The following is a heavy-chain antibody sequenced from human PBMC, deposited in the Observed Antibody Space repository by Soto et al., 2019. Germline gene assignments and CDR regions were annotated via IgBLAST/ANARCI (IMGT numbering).Heavy chain of an antibody. CDR2: VHDSGNT. Sequence: SETLSLTCTVFGGSVSIGDYLWSWIRQRPGKGLEWIGYVHDSGNTYYNPSLKSRVTISLDTSKNQFSLKVTSMTAADTAVYFCARARGGDSGDYASLFDRWGQGNLVTVSS. V-gene: IGHV4-30-4*01. CDR1: GGSVSIGDYL. CDR3: ARARGGDSGDYASLFDR. D-gene: IGHD4-17*01. J-gene: IGHJ5*02.